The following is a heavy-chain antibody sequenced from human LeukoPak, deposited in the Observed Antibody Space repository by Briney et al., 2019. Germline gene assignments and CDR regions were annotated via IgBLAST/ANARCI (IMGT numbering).Heavy chain of an antibody. CDR1: GFTFTGNA. D-gene: IGHD6-13*01. V-gene: IGHV3-30*04. Sequence: PGGSLRLSCVASGFTFTGNAMHWVRQAPGKGLEWVAVISSHGRDTHYVDSVRGRFTISRDNPKNTLYLQMNSLRTEDTAVYYCARDLRLAADYYFDYWGQGTPVTVSS. CDR3: ARDLRLAADYYFDY. CDR2: ISSHGRDT. J-gene: IGHJ4*02.